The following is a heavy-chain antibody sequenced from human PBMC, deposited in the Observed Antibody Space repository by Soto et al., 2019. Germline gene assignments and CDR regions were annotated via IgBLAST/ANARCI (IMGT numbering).Heavy chain of an antibody. CDR3: AGGLGYLITS. D-gene: IGHD3-22*01. Sequence: EVQLVESGGGLVQPGGSLRLSCAASDFIFSDFWMNWVRQAPGKGLEWVAIIKKDGREKFHLDSVKGRFTISRDNAKKSLFLQMNTLRADDTAVYYCAGGLGYLITSWGRGTLVTVSS. J-gene: IGHJ4*02. V-gene: IGHV3-7*04. CDR1: DFIFSDFW. CDR2: IKKDGREK.